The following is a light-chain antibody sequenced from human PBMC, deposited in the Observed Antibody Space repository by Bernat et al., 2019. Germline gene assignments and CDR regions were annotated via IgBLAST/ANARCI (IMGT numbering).Light chain of an antibody. CDR2: FSS. V-gene: IGKV3D-15*01. Sequence: SPVARAPLSCRASHSVSSRLAWYQQKPGQSPRLLIYFSSLRVIVLPDRFSGSVSGTEFTLTISSLETEDVGVYYCQQEYSWTRTFGQGTKVESK. J-gene: IGKJ1*01. CDR3: QQEYSWTRT. CDR1: HSVSSR.